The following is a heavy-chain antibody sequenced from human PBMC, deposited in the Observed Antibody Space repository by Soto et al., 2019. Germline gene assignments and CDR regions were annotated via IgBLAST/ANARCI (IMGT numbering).Heavy chain of an antibody. CDR3: ARENIGVGYMDV. V-gene: IGHV4-31*03. D-gene: IGHD2-15*01. J-gene: IGHJ6*03. CDR2: IYYSGST. CDR1: GGSISSGGYY. Sequence: SETLSLTCTVSGGSISSGGYYWSWIRQHPGKGLEWIGYIYYSGSTYYNPSLKSRVTISVDTSKNQFSLKLSSVTAADTAVYYCARENIGVGYMDVWGKGTTVTVSS.